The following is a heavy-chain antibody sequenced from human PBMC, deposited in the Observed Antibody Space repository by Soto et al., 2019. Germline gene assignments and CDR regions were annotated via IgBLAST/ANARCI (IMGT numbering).Heavy chain of an antibody. J-gene: IGHJ5*02. CDR3: ARRIATTGTAKHFDP. Sequence: GGSMSISCAASRFTFNSYAMSWVRKDPGKGLEWVSSLTGSGSNTYYADSVKGRFTISRDNSKNTLYLQMNSLRAEDTAIYYCARRIATTGTAKHFDPWGQGTLVTVFS. D-gene: IGHD6-13*01. V-gene: IGHV3-23*01. CDR2: LTGSGSNT. CDR1: RFTFNSYA.